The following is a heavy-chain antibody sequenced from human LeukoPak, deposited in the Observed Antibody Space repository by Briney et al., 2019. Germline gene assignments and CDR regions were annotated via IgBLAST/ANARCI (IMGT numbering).Heavy chain of an antibody. Sequence: SGKVSCKASGYTFTGYYMHWVRQAPGQGLEWMGRIIPILGIAIYAQKFQGRVTITADRSTSTAYMELSSLRSEDTAVYYCARGLEGFDIWGQGTMVTVSS. D-gene: IGHD3-3*01. CDR3: ARGLEGFDI. V-gene: IGHV1-69*04. CDR2: IIPILGIA. J-gene: IGHJ3*02. CDR1: GYTFTGYY.